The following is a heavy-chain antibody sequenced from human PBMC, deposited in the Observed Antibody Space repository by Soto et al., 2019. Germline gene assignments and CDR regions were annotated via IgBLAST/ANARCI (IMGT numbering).Heavy chain of an antibody. Sequence: SETLSLTCSVSGDSVSSYNYYWSWIRQSPGKGLEWIGYIYSSGSTNYNPSLKSRVTISVDTSKNQFSLKLSSVTAADTAVYYCARSYDSSGYFYYGMDVWGQGTTVTVSS. CDR3: ARSYDSSGYFYYGMDV. D-gene: IGHD3-22*01. CDR1: GDSVSSYNYY. CDR2: IYSSGST. V-gene: IGHV4-61*01. J-gene: IGHJ6*02.